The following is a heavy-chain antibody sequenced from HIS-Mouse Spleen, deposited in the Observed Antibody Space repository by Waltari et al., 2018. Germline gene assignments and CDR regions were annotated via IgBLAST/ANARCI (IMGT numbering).Heavy chain of an antibody. Sequence: EVQLVESGGGLVQPGGSLRLSCAASGFTFSSYDMHWVRQATGKGLEWVSAIGTAGDTYYPGSVKGRFTISRENAKNSLYLQMNSPRAGDTAVYYCARDSSAMGAFDIWGQGTMVTVSS. CDR1: GFTFSSYD. D-gene: IGHD5-18*01. J-gene: IGHJ3*02. CDR2: IGTAGDT. CDR3: ARDSSAMGAFDI. V-gene: IGHV3-13*01.